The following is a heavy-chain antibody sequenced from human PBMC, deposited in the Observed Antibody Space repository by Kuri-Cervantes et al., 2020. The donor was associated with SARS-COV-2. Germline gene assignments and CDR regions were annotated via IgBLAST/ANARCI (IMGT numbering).Heavy chain of an antibody. J-gene: IGHJ4*02. CDR1: GGTFRTYA. CDR3: ASLGDAGDLSPPFDY. V-gene: IGHV1-69*06. CDR2: IIPVFDTA. Sequence: SVKVSCKASGGTFRTYAISWVRQAPGQGLEWMGRIIPVFDTAYYANKFQGRVTINADKLTNTTYMELSSLRSDDTAVYYCASLGDAGDLSPPFDYWGQGTLVTVSS. D-gene: IGHD3-16*01.